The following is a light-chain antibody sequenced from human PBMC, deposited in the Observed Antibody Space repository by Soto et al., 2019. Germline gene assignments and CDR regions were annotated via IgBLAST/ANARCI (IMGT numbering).Light chain of an antibody. Sequence: SYELTQPPSVPVSPGQTARITCSGDALPKQYTYWYQQKPGQAPVVVIYKDTERPSGIPERFSGSSSGTTVTLTISGVQADDEADYYCQSADNSGSYLFGTGTKLTVL. CDR2: KDT. V-gene: IGLV3-25*02. J-gene: IGLJ1*01. CDR1: ALPKQY. CDR3: QSADNSGSYL.